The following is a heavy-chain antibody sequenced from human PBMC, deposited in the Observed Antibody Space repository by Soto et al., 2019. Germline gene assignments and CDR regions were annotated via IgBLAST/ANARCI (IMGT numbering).Heavy chain of an antibody. CDR3: ARAYCGGDCSPPVYGMDV. V-gene: IGHV3-53*01. J-gene: IGHJ6*02. CDR2: IYSGGST. CDR1: GFTVSSNY. D-gene: IGHD2-21*02. Sequence: PGGSLRLSCAASGFTVSSNYMSWVRQAPGKGLEWVSVIYSGGSTYYADSVKGRFTISRDNSKNTLYLQMNSLRAEDTAVYYCARAYCGGDCSPPVYGMDVWGQGTTVTVSS.